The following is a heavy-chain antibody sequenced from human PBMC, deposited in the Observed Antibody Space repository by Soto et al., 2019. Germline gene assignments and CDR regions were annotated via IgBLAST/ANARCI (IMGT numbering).Heavy chain of an antibody. J-gene: IGHJ4*02. Sequence: EVQLLESGGGLVQPGGSLRLSCAASGFTFSSYAMSWVRQAPGKGLEWVSAISGSGGSTYYADSVKGRFTLSRDNSKNTLYLQMNSLRAEDTAVYYCAKGGIFGSGSQRRNDYWGQGTLVTVSS. CDR2: ISGSGGST. CDR3: AKGGIFGSGSQRRNDY. D-gene: IGHD3-10*01. CDR1: GFTFSSYA. V-gene: IGHV3-23*01.